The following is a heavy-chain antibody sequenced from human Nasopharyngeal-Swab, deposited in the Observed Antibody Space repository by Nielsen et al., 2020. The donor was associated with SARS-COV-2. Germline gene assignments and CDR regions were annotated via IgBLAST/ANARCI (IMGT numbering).Heavy chain of an antibody. CDR1: GYSFRTYG. V-gene: IGHV3-23*01. J-gene: IGHJ4*02. Sequence: GGSPRLSCVASGYSFRTYGMSWVRQAPGKGLEWVAAIVGSGDISGSGGNTYYADSVKGRFTISRDNSKNTLSLQMNSLRAEDTAVYYCAKDLRGPYFFWGQGTLVTVSS. CDR2: IVGSGDISGSGGNT. D-gene: IGHD2/OR15-2a*01. CDR3: AKDLRGPYFF.